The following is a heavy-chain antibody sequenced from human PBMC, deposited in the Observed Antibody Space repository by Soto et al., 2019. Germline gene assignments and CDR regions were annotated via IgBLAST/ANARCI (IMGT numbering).Heavy chain of an antibody. Sequence: GGSLRLSCAASGFTFSSYGMHWVRQAPGKGLEWVAVIWYDGSNKYYADSVKGRFTISRDNPKNTLYLQMNSLRAEDTAVYYCARDRAYSSGWFRVVGMDVWGQGTTVTVSS. CDR2: IWYDGSNK. J-gene: IGHJ6*02. D-gene: IGHD6-19*01. V-gene: IGHV3-33*01. CDR1: GFTFSSYG. CDR3: ARDRAYSSGWFRVVGMDV.